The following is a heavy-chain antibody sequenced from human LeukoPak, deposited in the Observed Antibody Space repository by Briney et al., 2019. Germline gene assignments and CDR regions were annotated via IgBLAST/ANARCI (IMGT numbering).Heavy chain of an antibody. V-gene: IGHV4-31*03. CDR3: ARNYSSHLENFQH. CDR2: IYYSGST. D-gene: IGHD6-13*01. Sequence: SQTLSLTCTVSGGSFSSGDYYWNWIRQHPGKGLEWIGYIYYSGSTYYNPSLKSRVAISVDTSKNQFSLKLDSVTAADTAVYYGARNYSSHLENFQHWGQGTLVTVPS. CDR1: GGSFSSGDYY. J-gene: IGHJ1*01.